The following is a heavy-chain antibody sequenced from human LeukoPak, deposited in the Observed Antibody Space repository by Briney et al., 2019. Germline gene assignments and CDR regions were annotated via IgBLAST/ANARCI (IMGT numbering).Heavy chain of an antibody. J-gene: IGHJ4*02. Sequence: SETLSLTCTVSGGSISSGDYYWSWIRQPPGTGLEWIGYIYYSGSTNYNPSLKSRVTMSVDTSKNQFSLKLSSVTAADTAVYYCARGGGGSYPFDYWGQGTLVTLSS. CDR1: GGSISSGDYY. D-gene: IGHD1-26*01. CDR3: ARGGGGSYPFDY. CDR2: IYYSGST. V-gene: IGHV4-61*08.